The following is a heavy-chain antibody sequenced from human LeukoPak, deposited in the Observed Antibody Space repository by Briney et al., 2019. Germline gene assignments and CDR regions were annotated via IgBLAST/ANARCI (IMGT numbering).Heavy chain of an antibody. CDR2: INSDGNST. CDR1: GFTFSSYW. V-gene: IGHV3-74*01. CDR3: ARGYCSSPNCYPRLDVFDI. Sequence: PGGSLRLSCAASGFTFSSYWMHWVRQAPGKGLVWVSRINSDGNSTSYADSVKGRFTISRDNAKNTLYLQMNSLRAEDTAVYYCARGYCSSPNCYPRLDVFDIWGQGTMVTVSS. D-gene: IGHD2-2*01. J-gene: IGHJ3*02.